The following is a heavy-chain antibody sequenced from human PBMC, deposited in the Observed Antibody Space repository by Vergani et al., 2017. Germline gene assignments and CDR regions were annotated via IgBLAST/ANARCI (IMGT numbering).Heavy chain of an antibody. CDR1: GDSLRGHY. Sequence: VQLRQWGAGLVKPSETLSLTCGIYGDSLRGHYWSWIRQSPGKGLEWIGQINHSGGSNYNPSLKSRVTISVDTSKNQFSLKLSSVTAAYTAVYYWARGKYSGSYSYYYYIDVWGKGTTVTVSS. CDR2: INHSGGS. V-gene: IGHV4-34*02. CDR3: ARGKYSGSYSYYYYIDV. J-gene: IGHJ6*03. D-gene: IGHD1-26*01.